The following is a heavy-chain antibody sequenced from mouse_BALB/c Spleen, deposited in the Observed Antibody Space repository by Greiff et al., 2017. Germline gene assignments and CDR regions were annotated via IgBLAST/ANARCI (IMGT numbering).Heavy chain of an antibody. CDR1: GFNIKDTY. D-gene: IGHD2-14*01. CDR2: IDPANGNT. Sequence: EVKLVESGAELVKPGASVKLSCTASGFNIKDTYMHWVKQRPEQGLEWIGRIDPANGNTKYDPKFQGKATITADTSSNTAYLQLSSLTSEDTAVYYCAAYYRYDDGYYYAMDYWGQGTSVTVSS. CDR3: AAYYRYDDGYYYAMDY. J-gene: IGHJ4*01. V-gene: IGHV14-3*02.